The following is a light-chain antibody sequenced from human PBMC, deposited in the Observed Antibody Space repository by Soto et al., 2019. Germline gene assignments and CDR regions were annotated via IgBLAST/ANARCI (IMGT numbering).Light chain of an antibody. CDR2: EVS. CDR1: SSDVGAYNY. Sequence: QSVLTQPASVSGSPGQSITISCTGTSSDVGAYNYVSWYQQHPGKAPKLMIYEVSNRPSGVSHRFSGSKSDNTASLTISGPQTDDQAYYYCSSYSSSRTLVFGTWNKVTVL. J-gene: IGLJ1*01. V-gene: IGLV2-14*01. CDR3: SSYSSSRTLV.